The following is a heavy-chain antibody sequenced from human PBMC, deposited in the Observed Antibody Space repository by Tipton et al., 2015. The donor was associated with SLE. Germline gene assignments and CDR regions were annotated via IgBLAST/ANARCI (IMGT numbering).Heavy chain of an antibody. CDR2: IYYSGGT. J-gene: IGHJ5*02. Sequence: TLSLTCTVSGGSLSSHYWSWIRQPPGEGLGWIGYIYYSGGTNYNTSRKSRVTISVDTTKNQFSLKLSSVPAADTAVYYCAISAGRWFDPWGQGTRVTVSS. CDR3: AISAGRWFDP. D-gene: IGHD6-13*01. CDR1: GGSLSSHY. V-gene: IGHV4-59*08.